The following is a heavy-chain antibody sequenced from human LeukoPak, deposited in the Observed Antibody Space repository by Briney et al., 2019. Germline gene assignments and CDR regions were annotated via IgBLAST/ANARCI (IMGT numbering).Heavy chain of an antibody. CDR3: ARDPGYSLTFYYMDV. CDR1: GFTFSSYA. V-gene: IGHV3-23*01. Sequence: PGGSLRLSCAASGFTFSSYAMSWVRQAPGKGLEWVSTISGSAGSTYYADSVKGRFTISRDNAKNSLYLQMNNLRADDTAIYYCARDPGYSLTFYYMDVWGTGTTVTISS. CDR2: ISGSAGST. J-gene: IGHJ6*03. D-gene: IGHD6-13*01.